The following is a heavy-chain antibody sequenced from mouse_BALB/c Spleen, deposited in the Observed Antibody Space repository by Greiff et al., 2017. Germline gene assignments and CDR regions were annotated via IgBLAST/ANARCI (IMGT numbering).Heavy chain of an antibody. CDR3: TRSGYYRYDDGAWFAY. CDR2: IYPSDSYT. CDR1: GYTFTSYW. V-gene: IGHV1-69*02. J-gene: IGHJ3*01. Sequence: QVQLQQPGAELVRPGASVKLSCKASGYTFTSYWINWVKQRPGQGLEWIGNIYPSDSYTNYNQKFKDKATLTVDKSSSTAYMQLSSPTSEDSAVYYCTRSGYYRYDDGAWFAYWGQGTLVTVSA. D-gene: IGHD2-14*01.